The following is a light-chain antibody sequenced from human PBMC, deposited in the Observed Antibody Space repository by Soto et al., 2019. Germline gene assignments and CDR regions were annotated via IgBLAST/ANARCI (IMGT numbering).Light chain of an antibody. CDR2: DTS. CDR3: QQQRT. CDR1: QSVNKH. J-gene: IGKJ1*01. V-gene: IGKV3-11*01. Sequence: LSLSPATRAVSPGGGTTLSCRASQSVNKHLAWYQHKPGQAPRLLIYDTSYRATGIPDRCSGSGSGTDFTLPITRLEPEDFAVYYCQQQRTFGQGTKVDIK.